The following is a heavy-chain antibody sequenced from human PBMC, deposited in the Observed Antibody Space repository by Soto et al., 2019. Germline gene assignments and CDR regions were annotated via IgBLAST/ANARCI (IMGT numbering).Heavy chain of an antibody. D-gene: IGHD1-26*01. CDR3: ARVSGSYYYGMDV. CDR2: IYHSGST. J-gene: IGHJ6*02. CDR1: GGSISSGGYS. V-gene: IGHV4-30-2*01. Sequence: SETLSLTCAVSGGSISSGGYSWSWIRQPPGKGLEWIGYIYHSGSTYYNPSLKSRVTISVDRSKNQFSLKLSSVTAADTAVYYCARVSGSYYYGMDVWGQGTMVTVSS.